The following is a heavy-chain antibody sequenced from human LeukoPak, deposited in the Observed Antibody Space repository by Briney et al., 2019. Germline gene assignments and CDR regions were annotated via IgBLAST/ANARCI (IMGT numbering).Heavy chain of an antibody. J-gene: IGHJ4*02. CDR1: GGSISSGSYY. V-gene: IGHV4-61*02. CDR2: IYTTGST. D-gene: IGHD3-22*01. CDR3: ARVNYSDSSGRPFDS. Sequence: TASETLSLTCTVSGGSISSGSYYWTWIRQPAGKGLEWIGRIYTTGSTNYNPSLKSRVTIPMDTSKNQFSLILNSVTAADTAVYYCARVNYSDSSGRPFDSWGQGTLVTVSS.